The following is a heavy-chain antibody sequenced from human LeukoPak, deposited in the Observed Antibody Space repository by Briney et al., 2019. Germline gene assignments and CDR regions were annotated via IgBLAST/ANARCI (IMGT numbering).Heavy chain of an antibody. CDR1: GGSISSGGYY. CDR2: IYYSGSA. J-gene: IGHJ4*02. V-gene: IGHV4-31*03. D-gene: IGHD3-22*01. CDR3: ARDINYYDSSGYSLGY. Sequence: SETLSLTCTVSGGSISSGGYYWSWIRQHPGKGLEWIGYIYYSGSAYYNPSLKSRVTISVDTSKNQFSLKLSSVTAADTAVYYCARDINYYDSSGYSLGYWGQGTLVTVSS.